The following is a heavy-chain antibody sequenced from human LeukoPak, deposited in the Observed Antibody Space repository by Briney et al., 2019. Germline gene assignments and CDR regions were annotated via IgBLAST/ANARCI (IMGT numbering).Heavy chain of an antibody. CDR2: ISYDGSNK. V-gene: IGHV3-30*01. J-gene: IGHJ4*02. D-gene: IGHD2-2*01. CDR3: ARSYCSSTSCYRPVDY. Sequence: GGSLRLSCAASGFTFSSYAMHWVRQAPGKGLEGVAVISYDGSNKYYAASVKGRFTISRDNSKNTLYLQMNSLRAEDTAVYYCARSYCSSTSCYRPVDYWGQGTLVTVSS. CDR1: GFTFSSYA.